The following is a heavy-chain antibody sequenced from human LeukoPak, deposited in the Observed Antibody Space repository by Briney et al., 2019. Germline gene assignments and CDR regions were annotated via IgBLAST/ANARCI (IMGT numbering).Heavy chain of an antibody. CDR1: GGSISSSSYY. CDR3: ASRHCSSTSCYTSWFDP. V-gene: IGHV4-39*01. D-gene: IGHD2-2*02. CDR2: IYYSGST. Sequence: PSETLSLTRTVSGGSISSSSYYWGWIRQPPGKGLEWIGSIYYSGSTYYNPSLKSRVTISVDTSKSQFSLKLSSVTAADTAVYYCASRHCSSTSCYTSWFDPWGQGTLVTVSS. J-gene: IGHJ5*02.